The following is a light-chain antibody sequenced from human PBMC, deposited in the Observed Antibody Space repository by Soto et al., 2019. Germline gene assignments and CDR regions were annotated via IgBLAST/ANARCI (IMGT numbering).Light chain of an antibody. V-gene: IGLV4-69*01. CDR1: SGHSTYA. CDR3: QTWVTGPPWV. Sequence: QLVLTQSPSASASLGASVKLTCTLSSGHSTYAIAWHQQQPEKGPRYLMKLNSDGSHSKGDGIPDRFSGSSSGAERYLTISSRQSEDEADYYCQTWVTGPPWVFGGGTTLTVL. CDR2: LNSDGSH. J-gene: IGLJ3*02.